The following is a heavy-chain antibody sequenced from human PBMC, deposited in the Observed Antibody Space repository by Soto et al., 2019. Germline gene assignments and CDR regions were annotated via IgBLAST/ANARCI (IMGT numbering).Heavy chain of an antibody. V-gene: IGHV3-7*01. D-gene: IGHD3-16*02. CDR3: ARVPMKPLYDYIWGSYRSPFDY. J-gene: IGHJ4*02. CDR2: IKQDGSEK. Sequence: EVQLVESGGGLVQPGGSLRLSCAASGFTFSSYWMSWVRQAPGKGLEWVANIKQDGSEKYYVDSVKGRFTISRDNAKNSLYLQMNSLRAEDTAVYYCARVPMKPLYDYIWGSYRSPFDYWGQGTLVTVSS. CDR1: GFTFSSYW.